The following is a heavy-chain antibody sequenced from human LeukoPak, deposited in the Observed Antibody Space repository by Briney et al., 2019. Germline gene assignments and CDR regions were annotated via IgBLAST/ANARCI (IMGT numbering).Heavy chain of an antibody. Sequence: GGSLRLSWAAAEFTFSSYAMSWVRQAEGKGREWVSTISGTGGSTYYADSVKGRITISRDNYKNTLYLQMNSLRAEDTAVYYCAKGVGATDYWGQGTLVTVSS. CDR2: ISGTGGST. J-gene: IGHJ4*02. CDR3: AKGVGATDY. V-gene: IGHV3-23*01. CDR1: EFTFSSYA. D-gene: IGHD1-26*01.